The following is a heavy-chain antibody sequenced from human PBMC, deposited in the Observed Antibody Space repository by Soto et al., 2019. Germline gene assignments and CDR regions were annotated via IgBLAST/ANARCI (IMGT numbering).Heavy chain of an antibody. CDR1: GFTFSSYG. V-gene: IGHV3-30*18. D-gene: IGHD1-26*01. J-gene: IGHJ4*02. CDR2: ISYDGSNK. Sequence: GGSLRLSCAASGFTFSSYGMHWVRQAPGKGLEWVAVISYDGSNKYYADSVKGRFTISRDNSKNTLYLQMNSLRAEDTAGYYWAKDLLYSGSYYGGAAGAFDYWGQGTLVTVSS. CDR3: AKDLLYSGSYYGGAAGAFDY.